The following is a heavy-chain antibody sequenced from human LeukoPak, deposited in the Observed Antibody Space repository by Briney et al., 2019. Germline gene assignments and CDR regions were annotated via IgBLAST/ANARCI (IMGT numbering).Heavy chain of an antibody. D-gene: IGHD2-2*02. Sequence: GGSLRLSCAASGFTFSSYGMHWVRQAPGKGLEWVSSINSDSSHIYYADSVKGRFTISRDNAKNSLYLQMNSLRAEDTAVYYCARGPIPDYWGQGTLVTVSS. CDR3: ARGPIPDY. J-gene: IGHJ4*02. V-gene: IGHV3-21*01. CDR1: GFTFSSYG. CDR2: INSDSSHI.